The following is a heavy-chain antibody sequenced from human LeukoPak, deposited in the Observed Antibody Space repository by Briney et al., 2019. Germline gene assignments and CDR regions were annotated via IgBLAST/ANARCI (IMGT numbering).Heavy chain of an antibody. CDR3: ASTMVRGVIRAFDY. Sequence: SETLSLTCTVSGGSISSGDYYWSWIRQPPGKGLEWIGYIYYSGSTYYNPSLKSRVTISVDTSKNRFSLKLSSVTAADTAVYYCASTMVRGVIRAFDYWGQGTLVTVSS. CDR1: GGSISSGDYY. CDR2: IYYSGST. V-gene: IGHV4-30-4*01. J-gene: IGHJ4*02. D-gene: IGHD3-10*01.